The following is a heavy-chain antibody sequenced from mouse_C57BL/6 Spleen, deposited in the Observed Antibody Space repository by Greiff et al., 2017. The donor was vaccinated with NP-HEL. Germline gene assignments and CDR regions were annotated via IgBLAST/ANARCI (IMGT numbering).Heavy chain of an antibody. J-gene: IGHJ4*01. Sequence: VQLQQSGPELVKPGDSVKISCKASGYSFTGYFMNWVMQSHGKSLEWIGRINPYNGDTFYNQKFKGKATLTVDKSSSTAHMELRSLTSEDSAVYYCAGDYSKDEDAMDYWGQGTSVTVSS. CDR1: GYSFTGYF. D-gene: IGHD2-5*01. CDR3: AGDYSKDEDAMDY. V-gene: IGHV1-20*01. CDR2: INPYNGDT.